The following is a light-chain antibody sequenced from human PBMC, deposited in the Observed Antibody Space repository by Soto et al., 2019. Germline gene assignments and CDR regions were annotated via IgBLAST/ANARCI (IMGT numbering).Light chain of an antibody. J-gene: IGKJ1*01. CDR1: QSVLYSSDNRNY. CDR2: WAS. V-gene: IGKV4-1*01. Sequence: DIVMTQSPDSLAVSLGERATINCKSSQSVLYSSDNRNYLTWYQQKPGQPPKLLIYWASTRESGVPDRFSGSGSGTDFTLTISSLKAEDVEVYYCQQYYNIPKTFGQGTKVDIK. CDR3: QQYYNIPKT.